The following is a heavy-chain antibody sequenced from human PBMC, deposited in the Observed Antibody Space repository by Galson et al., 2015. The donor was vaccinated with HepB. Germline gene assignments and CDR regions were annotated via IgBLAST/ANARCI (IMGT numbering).Heavy chain of an antibody. D-gene: IGHD3-10*01. V-gene: IGHV4-34*01. CDR1: GGSFSGYY. J-gene: IGHJ4*02. Sequence: SETLSLTCAVYGGSFSGYYWSWIRQPPGKGLEWIGEINHSGSTNYNPSLKSRVTISVDTSKNQFSLKLSSVTAADTAVYYCARARITMVRGVMGYFDYWGQGTLVTVSS. CDR2: INHSGST. CDR3: ARARITMVRGVMGYFDY.